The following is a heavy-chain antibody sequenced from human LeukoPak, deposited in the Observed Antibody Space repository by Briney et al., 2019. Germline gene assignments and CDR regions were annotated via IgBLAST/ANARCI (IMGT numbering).Heavy chain of an antibody. D-gene: IGHD6-13*01. Sequence: EASVKVSCKASGYTFTSYGISWVRQAPGQGLEWMGRIIPILGIANYAQKFQGRVTITADKSTSTAYMELSSLRSEDTAVYYCAKGGLNSSWYQHRDNWFDPWGQGTLVTVSS. CDR2: IIPILGIA. V-gene: IGHV1-69*04. CDR1: GYTFTSYG. J-gene: IGHJ5*02. CDR3: AKGGLNSSWYQHRDNWFDP.